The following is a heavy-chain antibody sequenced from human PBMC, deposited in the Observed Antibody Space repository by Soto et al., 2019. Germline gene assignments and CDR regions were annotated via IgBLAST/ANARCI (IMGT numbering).Heavy chain of an antibody. V-gene: IGHV3-23*01. CDR1: GFTFSSYA. CDR2: ISGSGGST. J-gene: IGHJ4*02. Sequence: EVQLLESGGGLVQPGGSLRLSCAACGFTFSSYAMSSVRQAPGKGLEWVSAISGSGGSTYYADSVKGRFTNSRDNSKNTLYLQMNSLRAEDTAVYYCAKDQAVVPAAIGNDYWGQGTLVTVSS. D-gene: IGHD2-2*01. CDR3: AKDQAVVPAAIGNDY.